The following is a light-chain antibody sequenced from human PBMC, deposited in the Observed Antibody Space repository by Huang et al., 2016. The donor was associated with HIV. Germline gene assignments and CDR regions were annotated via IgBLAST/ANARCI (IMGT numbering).Light chain of an antibody. CDR2: TAS. J-gene: IGKJ2*01. V-gene: IGKV1-39*01. CDR3: QQSFSTPYT. Sequence: DIQMTQSPSSLSASVGDRVTISCRASQTIGTQLNWYQQKPGEAPKLLMFTASTLQSGVPSRFSGSGAGAVFALTISSLQPEDFATYYCQQSFSTPYTFGQGTKLDIK. CDR1: QTIGTQ.